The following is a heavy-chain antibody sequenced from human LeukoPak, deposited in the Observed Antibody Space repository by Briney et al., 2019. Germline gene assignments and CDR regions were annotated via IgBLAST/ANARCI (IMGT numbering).Heavy chain of an antibody. D-gene: IGHD2-15*01. CDR3: AKGPSGVYSTPFFDY. J-gene: IGHJ4*02. Sequence: ETLSLTCAVYGGSFSGYYWSWIRQPPGKGLEWVSAISGGGGTYHADSVKGRFTISRDNSKNTLCLQVNSLRADDTAVYYCAKGPSGVYSTPFFDYWGQGTLVTVSS. CDR1: GGSFSGYY. V-gene: IGHV3-23*01. CDR2: ISGGGGT.